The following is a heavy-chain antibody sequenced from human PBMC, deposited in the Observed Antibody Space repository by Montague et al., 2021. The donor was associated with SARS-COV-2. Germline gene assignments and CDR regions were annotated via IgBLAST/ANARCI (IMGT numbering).Heavy chain of an antibody. CDR2: IESASIT. CDR1: GFTFGRYS. V-gene: IGHV3-48*02. D-gene: IGHD6-6*01. Sequence: SRRLSFSASGFTFGRYSMNWVRQAPGKGLEWISYIESASITYYADSVRGRFTVSRDDAKDSLYLQMDSLRDDDTAVYYCAREGLSSSSVWAAHYGMDVWGQGTTVIVSS. J-gene: IGHJ6*02. CDR3: AREGLSSSSVWAAHYGMDV.